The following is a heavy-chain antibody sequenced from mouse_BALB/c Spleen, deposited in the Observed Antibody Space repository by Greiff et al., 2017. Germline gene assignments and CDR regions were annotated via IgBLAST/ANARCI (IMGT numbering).Heavy chain of an antibody. J-gene: IGHJ4*01. D-gene: IGHD1-1*01. CDR1: GYSITSGYY. CDR2: ISYDGSN. V-gene: IGHV3-6*02. Sequence: EVQLQQSGPGLVKPSQSLSLTCSVTGYSITSGYYWNWIRQFPGNKLEWMGYISYDGSNNYNPSLKNRISITRDTSKNQFFLKLNSVTTEDTATYYCARDKDYGSSYGTMDYWGQGTSVTVSS. CDR3: ARDKDYGSSYGTMDY.